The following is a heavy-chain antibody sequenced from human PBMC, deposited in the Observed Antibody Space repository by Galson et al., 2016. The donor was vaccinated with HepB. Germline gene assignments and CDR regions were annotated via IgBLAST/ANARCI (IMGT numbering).Heavy chain of an antibody. J-gene: IGHJ3*02. CDR1: GYTFTAYA. CDR2: INTAKGDT. D-gene: IGHD2-8*02. V-gene: IGHV1-3*04. CDR3: ARRLVGSYGNAFDI. Sequence: VKVSCKASGYTFTAYAIHWVRQAPGQRLEWMAWINTAKGDTRYSQKLQGRVTLTRDTSATTASMELSSLRSEDTAVYYCARRLVGSYGNAFDIWGQGTLVTVSS.